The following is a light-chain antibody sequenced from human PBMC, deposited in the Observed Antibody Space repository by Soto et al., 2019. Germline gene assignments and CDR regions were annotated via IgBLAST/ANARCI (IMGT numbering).Light chain of an antibody. J-gene: IGLJ1*01. V-gene: IGLV2-14*03. CDR2: DVS. CDR1: SRDVGGYNY. Sequence: QSALTQPASVSGSPGQSITISCTGTSRDVGGYNYVSWYQHHPGKAPKLMIYDVSYRPSGLSHRFSGSKSDNTASLTISGLQAEDEADYYCCSYTSSVTYVFGTGTKVTV. CDR3: CSYTSSVTYV.